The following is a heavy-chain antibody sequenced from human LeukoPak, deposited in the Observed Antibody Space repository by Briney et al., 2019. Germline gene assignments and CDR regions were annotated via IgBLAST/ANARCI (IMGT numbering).Heavy chain of an antibody. V-gene: IGHV3-7*01. D-gene: IGHD6-13*01. CDR3: ARDSSSWEPSFYGMDV. J-gene: IGHJ6*02. CDR2: IKQDGSEK. CDR1: GFTFSSYW. Sequence: PGGSLRLSCAASGFTFSSYWMSWVRQAPGKGLEWVANIKQDGSEKYYVDSVKGRFTISRDNAKNSLYLQMNSLRAEDTAVYYCARDSSSWEPSFYGMDVWGQGTTVTVSS.